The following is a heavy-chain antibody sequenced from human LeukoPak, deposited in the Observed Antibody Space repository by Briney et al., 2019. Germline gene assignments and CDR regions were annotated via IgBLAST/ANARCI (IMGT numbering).Heavy chain of an antibody. Sequence: GASVKVYCKASGGTFSSYAISWVRQAPGQGLEWMGRIIPILGIANYAQKFQGRVTITADKSTSTAYMELSSLRSEDTAVYYCARDSGYYYDSSGYSGVVDYWGQGTLVTVSS. CDR3: ARDSGYYYDSSGYSGVVDY. CDR1: GGTFSSYA. D-gene: IGHD3-22*01. V-gene: IGHV1-69*04. J-gene: IGHJ4*02. CDR2: IIPILGIA.